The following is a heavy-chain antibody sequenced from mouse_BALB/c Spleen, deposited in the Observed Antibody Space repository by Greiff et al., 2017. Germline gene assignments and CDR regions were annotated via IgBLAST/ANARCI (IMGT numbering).Heavy chain of an antibody. CDR2: ISSGSSTI. D-gene: IGHD1-1*01. V-gene: IGHV5-17*02. J-gene: IGHJ1*01. Sequence: EVQLVESGGGLVQPGGSRKLSCAASGFTFSSFGMHWVRQAPEKGLEWVAYISSGSSTIYYADTVKGRFTISRDNPKNTLFLQMTSLRSEDTAMYYCARSTTVVAKWYFDVWGAGTTVTVSA. CDR3: ARSTTVVAKWYFDV. CDR1: GFTFSSFG.